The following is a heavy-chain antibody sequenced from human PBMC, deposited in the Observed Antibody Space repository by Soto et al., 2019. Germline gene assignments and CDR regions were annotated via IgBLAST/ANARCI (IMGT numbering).Heavy chain of an antibody. CDR2: ISYDGSNK. Sequence: GGSLRLSCAASGFTFSSYAMHWVRQAPGKGLEWVAVISYDGSNKYYADSVKGRFTISRDNSKNTLYLQMNSLRAEDTAVYYCARSGEVVVVAATSYYYYGMDVWGQGTTVTVS. V-gene: IGHV3-30-3*01. CDR1: GFTFSSYA. CDR3: ARSGEVVVVAATSYYYYGMDV. J-gene: IGHJ6*02. D-gene: IGHD2-15*01.